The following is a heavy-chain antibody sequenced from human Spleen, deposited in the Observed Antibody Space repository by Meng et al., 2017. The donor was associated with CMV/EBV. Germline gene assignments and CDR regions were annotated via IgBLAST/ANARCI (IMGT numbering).Heavy chain of an antibody. CDR3: ARDRYYYDTSGYYYFDY. V-gene: IGHV3-7*01. Sequence: GESLKISCAASGFTFSNYWMSWVRQVPGKGLEWVANINQDGNEKYYLDSVKGRFTISRDNAQKSLYLQMNSLRAEDTAVYYCARDRYYYDTSGYYYFDYWGQGTLVTVSS. CDR1: GFTFSNYW. J-gene: IGHJ4*02. CDR2: INQDGNEK. D-gene: IGHD3-22*01.